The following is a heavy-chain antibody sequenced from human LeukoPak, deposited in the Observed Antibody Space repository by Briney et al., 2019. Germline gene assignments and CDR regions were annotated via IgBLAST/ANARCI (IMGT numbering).Heavy chain of an antibody. Sequence: HPGGSLRLSCAASGFTFSSYAMSWVRQAPGKGLEWVSAIGGSGGSTHYADSVKGRFTISRDNSKNTLYLQMNSLRAEDTAVYYCAKDLEDIVVVVAVGPSGIQHWGQGTLVTVSS. CDR1: GFTFSSYA. V-gene: IGHV3-23*01. J-gene: IGHJ1*01. CDR3: AKDLEDIVVVVAVGPSGIQH. CDR2: IGGSGGST. D-gene: IGHD2-15*01.